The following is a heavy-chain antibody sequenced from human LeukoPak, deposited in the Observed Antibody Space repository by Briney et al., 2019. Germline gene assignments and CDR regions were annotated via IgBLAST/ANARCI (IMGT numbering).Heavy chain of an antibody. D-gene: IGHD2-21*01. Sequence: SETLSLTCTVSGGSISSGDYYWSWIRQPPGKGLEWIGYIYYSGSTYYNPSLKSRVTISVDTSKNQFSLKLSSVTAADTAVYYCARGERLMYWFDPWGQETLVTVSS. CDR3: ARGERLMYWFDP. V-gene: IGHV4-30-4*01. J-gene: IGHJ5*02. CDR1: GGSISSGDYY. CDR2: IYYSGST.